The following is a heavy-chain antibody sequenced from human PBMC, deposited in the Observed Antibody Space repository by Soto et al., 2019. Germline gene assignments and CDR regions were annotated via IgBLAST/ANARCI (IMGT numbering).Heavy chain of an antibody. J-gene: IGHJ6*04. Sequence: EVQLVGSGGGLVQPGGSLRLSCAASGFTLSGRSMHWVRQAPGKGLVWVSGIDNAGTDSTYADSVKGRFTSSRDNAKNMLSLQMNSLRVEDTAVYYCARGWFGPDVWGKGTTVTVSS. D-gene: IGHD3-10*01. CDR1: GFTLSGRS. V-gene: IGHV3-74*01. CDR2: IDNAGTDS. CDR3: ARGWFGPDV.